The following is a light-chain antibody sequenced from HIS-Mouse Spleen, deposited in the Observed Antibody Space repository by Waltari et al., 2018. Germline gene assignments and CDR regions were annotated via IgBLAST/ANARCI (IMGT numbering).Light chain of an antibody. Sequence: SYELTQPPPVSVSPVQTARITFSGDALPKKYAYWYQQKSGQAPVLVIYEDSKRPPGIPERFSGSSSGTMATLTISGAQVEDEADYYCYSTDSSGNHRVFGGGTKLTVL. V-gene: IGLV3-10*01. CDR2: EDS. CDR1: ALPKKY. CDR3: YSTDSSGNHRV. J-gene: IGLJ2*01.